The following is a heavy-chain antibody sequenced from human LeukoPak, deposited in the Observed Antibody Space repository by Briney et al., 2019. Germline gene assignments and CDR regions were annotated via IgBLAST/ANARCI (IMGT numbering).Heavy chain of an antibody. D-gene: IGHD2-2*02. J-gene: IGHJ5*02. CDR3: AKAGVAPAAIGYNWFDP. V-gene: IGHV1-69*05. CDR1: GGTFSSYA. CDR2: IIPIFGTA. Sequence: SVKVSCKASGGTFSSYAISWVRQAPGQGLEWMGGIIPIFGTANYAQKFQGRVTITTDESTSTAYMELSSLRSEDTAVYYCAKAGVAPAAIGYNWFDPWGQGTLVTVSS.